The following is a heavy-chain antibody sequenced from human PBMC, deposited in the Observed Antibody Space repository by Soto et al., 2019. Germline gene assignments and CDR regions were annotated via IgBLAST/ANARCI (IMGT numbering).Heavy chain of an antibody. J-gene: IGHJ6*02. CDR1: GGTFSSYT. V-gene: IGHV1-69*04. Sequence: SVKVSCKASGGTFSSYTLNWVRQAPGQGLEWMGRIIPVLGIVNYAQKFQGRVTITADESTSTAYMELRTLRPEDTAVYYCAREGLVLVPTTVNSDYYYYAMDVWGQGTTVTVSS. D-gene: IGHD4-17*01. CDR3: AREGLVLVPTTVNSDYYYYAMDV. CDR2: IIPVLGIV.